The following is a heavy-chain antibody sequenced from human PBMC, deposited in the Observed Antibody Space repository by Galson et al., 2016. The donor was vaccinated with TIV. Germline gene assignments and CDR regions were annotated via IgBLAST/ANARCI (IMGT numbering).Heavy chain of an antibody. Sequence: SVKVSCKASGYTFTGYYMHWVRRAPGQGLEWMGWINPDSGDTNSAQEFQGRVTMTRDTSITTACMDVSSLRPDDTAVYFCARALNYGMDVWGQGTTVTVSS. CDR2: INPDSGDT. D-gene: IGHD3-10*01. CDR3: ARALNYGMDV. V-gene: IGHV1-2*02. CDR1: GYTFTGYY. J-gene: IGHJ6*02.